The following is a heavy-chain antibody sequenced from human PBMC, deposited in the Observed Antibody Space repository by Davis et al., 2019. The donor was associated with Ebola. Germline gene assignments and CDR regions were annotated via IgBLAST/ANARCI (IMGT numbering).Heavy chain of an antibody. CDR1: GFTFSSYG. V-gene: IGHV3-33*01. CDR3: ARGMYSSSWYSFDY. CDR2: IWYDGSNK. J-gene: IGHJ4*02. Sequence: GESLKISCAASGFTFSSYGMHWVRQAPGKGLEWVAVIWYDGSNKYYADSVKGRFTISRDNSKNTLYLQMNSLRAEDTAVYYCARGMYSSSWYSFDYWGQGTLVTVSS. D-gene: IGHD6-13*01.